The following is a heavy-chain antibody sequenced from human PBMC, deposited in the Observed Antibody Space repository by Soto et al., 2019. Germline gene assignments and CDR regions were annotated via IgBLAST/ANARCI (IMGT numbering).Heavy chain of an antibody. V-gene: IGHV1-18*01. J-gene: IGHJ4*02. Sequence: QVQLVQSGAEVKKPGASVKVSCKASGYTFTSYGISWVRQAPGQGLEWMGWISAYNGNTNYAQKLQGRVTMTTDTSTSTAYRELRSLRSDYTAVYYCARDLISRTSVAGRSDYWGQGTLVTVSS. CDR2: ISAYNGNT. CDR1: GYTFTSYG. CDR3: ARDLISRTSVAGRSDY. D-gene: IGHD6-19*01.